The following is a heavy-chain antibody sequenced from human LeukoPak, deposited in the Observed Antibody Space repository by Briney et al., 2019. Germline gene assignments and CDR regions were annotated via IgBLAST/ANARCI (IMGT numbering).Heavy chain of an antibody. Sequence: GGSLRLSCEASGFTFNTYSMNWARQAPGKGLEWVSSIDSSGGYMFYADSVKGRFTISRDNAKNTVYLQMNSLRAEDTAVYYCVRDWGYDSSGYWQKYFDTWGQGTLVTVSS. CDR3: VRDWGYDSSGYWQKYFDT. V-gene: IGHV3-21*01. J-gene: IGHJ4*02. CDR2: IDSSGGYM. CDR1: GFTFNTYS. D-gene: IGHD3-22*01.